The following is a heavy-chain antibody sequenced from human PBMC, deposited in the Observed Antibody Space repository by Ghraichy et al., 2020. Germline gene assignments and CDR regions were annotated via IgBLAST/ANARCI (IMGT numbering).Heavy chain of an antibody. J-gene: IGHJ6*02. Sequence: LSLTCAASGFTFSSYSMNWVRQAPGKGLEWVSSISSSSSYIYYADSVKGRFTISRDNAKNSLYLQMNSLRAEDTAVYYCARDNSVVATTDVWGQGTTVTVSS. D-gene: IGHD5-12*01. CDR1: GFTFSSYS. V-gene: IGHV3-21*01. CDR3: ARDNSVVATTDV. CDR2: ISSSSSYI.